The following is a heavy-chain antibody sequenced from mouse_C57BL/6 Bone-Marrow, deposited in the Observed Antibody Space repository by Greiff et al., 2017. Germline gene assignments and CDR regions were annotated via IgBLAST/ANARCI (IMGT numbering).Heavy chain of an antibody. CDR3: AYSIYSYGFAY. V-gene: IGHV1-81*01. J-gene: IGHJ3*01. CDR1: GYTFTSYG. CDR2: IYPRSGNT. D-gene: IGHD1-1*01. Sequence: VQLQQSGAELARPGASVKLSCKASGYTFTSYGISWVKQRTGQGLEWIGEIYPRSGNTYYNEKFKGKATLTADKSSSTAYMELRSLTSEDSAVYFCAYSIYSYGFAYWGQGTLVTVSA.